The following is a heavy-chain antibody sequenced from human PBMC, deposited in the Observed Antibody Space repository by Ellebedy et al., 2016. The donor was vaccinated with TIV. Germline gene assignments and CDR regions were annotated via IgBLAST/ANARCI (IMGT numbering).Heavy chain of an antibody. CDR1: GYTFTSYF. CDR3: ARGDNYYYDSSGYYYSY. J-gene: IGHJ4*02. D-gene: IGHD3-22*01. Sequence: ASVKVSCKASGYTFTSYFLYWVRQAPGQGLEWMGIINPTSGSSNYAQKFQGRVTMTRETSKSKVYMDLSSLRSEDTAVYYCARGDNYYYDSSGYYYSYWGQGTLVTVSS. V-gene: IGHV1-46*01. CDR2: INPTSGSS.